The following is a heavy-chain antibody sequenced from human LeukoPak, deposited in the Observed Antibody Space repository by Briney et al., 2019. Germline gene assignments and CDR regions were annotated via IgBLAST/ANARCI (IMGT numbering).Heavy chain of an antibody. CDR2: IIPILGIA. J-gene: IGHJ4*02. V-gene: IGHV1-69*04. Sequence: SVKVSCKASGGTFSSYAISWVRQAPGQGLEWMGRIIPILGIANYAQKFQGRVTITADKSTSTAYMELSSLRSEDAAVYYCARGAYYYGSGSYPDYWGQGTLVTVSS. CDR1: GGTFSSYA. CDR3: ARGAYYYGSGSYPDY. D-gene: IGHD3-10*01.